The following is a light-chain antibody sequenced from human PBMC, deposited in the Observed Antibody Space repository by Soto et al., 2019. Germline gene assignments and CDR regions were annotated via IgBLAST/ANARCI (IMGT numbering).Light chain of an antibody. J-gene: IGLJ1*01. CDR1: SSDVGSYNL. CDR3: CSYAGSSTYV. Sequence: QSVLTQPASVSGSPGQSITISCTGTSSDVGSYNLVSWYQHHPGKAPKVMIYEVTKRPSGVSNRFSAPKSGNTASLTISGLQAEDEADYSCCSYAGSSTYVFGTGTKVTVL. V-gene: IGLV2-23*02. CDR2: EVT.